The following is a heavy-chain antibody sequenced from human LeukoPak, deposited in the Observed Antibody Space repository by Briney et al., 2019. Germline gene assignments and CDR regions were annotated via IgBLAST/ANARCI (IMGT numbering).Heavy chain of an antibody. Sequence: ASVKVSCKASGYTFTGYYIHWVRQAPGHGLEWMGWINPNSGGTNYAQNFQGRVTMSRDTSISTAYMELSSLRSDDTAVYYCAVLGAAVTWGQGTLVTVSS. CDR2: INPNSGGT. J-gene: IGHJ1*01. CDR3: AVLGAAVT. V-gene: IGHV1-2*02. CDR1: GYTFTGYY. D-gene: IGHD6-13*01.